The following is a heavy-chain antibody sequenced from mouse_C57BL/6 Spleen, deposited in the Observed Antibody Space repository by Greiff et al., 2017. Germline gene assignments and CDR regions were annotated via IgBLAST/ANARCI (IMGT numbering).Heavy chain of an antibody. CDR3: ARYLYYGSSYGYFDV. J-gene: IGHJ1*03. Sequence: QVQLQQPGAELVKPGASVKLSCKASGYTFTSYWMHWVKQRPGQGLEWIGMIHPNSGSTNYNEKFKSKATLTVDKSSSTAYMQLSSLTSEASAVYYGARYLYYGSSYGYFDVWGTGTTVTVSS. CDR2: IHPNSGST. V-gene: IGHV1-64*01. D-gene: IGHD1-1*01. CDR1: GYTFTSYW.